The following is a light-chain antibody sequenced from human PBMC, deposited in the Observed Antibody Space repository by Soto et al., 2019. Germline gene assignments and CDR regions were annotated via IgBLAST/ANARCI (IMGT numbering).Light chain of an antibody. CDR2: GAS. CDR1: QSVSSN. V-gene: IGKV3D-15*03. CDR3: QQRTNWPLT. J-gene: IGKJ4*01. Sequence: EIVMTESPATLSVSPGERATLSCRASQSVSSNLAWYQQKPGQAPRLLIYGASIRAAGIPARFSASGTGTDFTLTISDVQPEDFAVYYCQQRTNWPLTFGGGTKVDIK.